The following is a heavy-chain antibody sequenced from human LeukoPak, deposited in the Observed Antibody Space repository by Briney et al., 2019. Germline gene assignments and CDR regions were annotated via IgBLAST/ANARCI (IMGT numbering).Heavy chain of an antibody. Sequence: GGSLRLSCAASGFTFDDYAMHWVRQAPGKGLEWVSGISWNSGSIGYADSVKGRFTISRDNAKNSLYLQMNSLRAEDTALYYCASREKDCFDYWGQGTLVTVSS. D-gene: IGHD3-10*01. V-gene: IGHV3-9*01. CDR2: ISWNSGSI. CDR1: GFTFDDYA. CDR3: ASREKDCFDY. J-gene: IGHJ4*02.